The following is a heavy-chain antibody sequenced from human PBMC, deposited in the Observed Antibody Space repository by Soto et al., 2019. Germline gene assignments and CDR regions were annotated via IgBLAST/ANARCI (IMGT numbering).Heavy chain of an antibody. D-gene: IGHD3-22*01. Sequence: SETLSLTCTVSGASISNYYWGWVRQPPGKGLEWIGYIYYTGSTNYSPSLKSRVTISVDTSKNQFSLKLSSVTAADTAVYYCARTSFDTSGTAADPWGQGTLVTVSS. CDR1: GASISNYY. CDR3: ARTSFDTSGTAADP. V-gene: IGHV4-59*12. J-gene: IGHJ5*02. CDR2: IYYTGST.